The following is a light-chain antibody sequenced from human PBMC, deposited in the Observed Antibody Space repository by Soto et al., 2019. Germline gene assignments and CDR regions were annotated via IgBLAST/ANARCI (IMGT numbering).Light chain of an antibody. CDR3: QAYDYSLTASV. CDR1: TSNLGAGYD. J-gene: IGLJ3*02. V-gene: IGLV1-40*01. Sequence: QSVLTQPPSVSGAPGQRVTLSCTGNTSNLGAGYDVHWYQQLPGAAPKLVIFGNRNRPSGVPERFSGSKSGTSASLAITGPQAEDEADYYCQAYDYSLTASVFGGGTKLTVL. CDR2: GNR.